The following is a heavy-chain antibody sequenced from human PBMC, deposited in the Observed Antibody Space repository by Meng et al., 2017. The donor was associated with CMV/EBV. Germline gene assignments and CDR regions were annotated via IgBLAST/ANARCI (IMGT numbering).Heavy chain of an antibody. V-gene: IGHV4-34*01. Sequence: SFSGYYWSWIRQPPGKGLEWIGEINHSGSTNYNPSLKSRVTISVDTSKNQFSLKLSSVTAADTAVYYCARPSPLRFLEFLPPFRPNWGQGTLVTVSS. D-gene: IGHD3-3*01. CDR2: INHSGST. CDR3: ARPSPLRFLEFLPPFRPN. CDR1: SFSGYY. J-gene: IGHJ4*02.